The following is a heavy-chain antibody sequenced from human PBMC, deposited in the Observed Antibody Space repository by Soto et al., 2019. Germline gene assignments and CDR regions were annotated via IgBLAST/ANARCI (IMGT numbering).Heavy chain of an antibody. CDR3: ASVVSDGSGSYDYYYYGMDV. CDR1: GFTFSSYW. Sequence: GGSLRLSCAASGFTFSSYWMHWVRQAPGKGLVWVSRINSDGSSTSYADSVKGRFTISRDNAKNTLYLQMNSLRAEDTAVYYCASVVSDGSGSYDYYYYGMDVWGQGTTVTVSS. D-gene: IGHD3-10*01. V-gene: IGHV3-74*01. J-gene: IGHJ6*02. CDR2: INSDGSST.